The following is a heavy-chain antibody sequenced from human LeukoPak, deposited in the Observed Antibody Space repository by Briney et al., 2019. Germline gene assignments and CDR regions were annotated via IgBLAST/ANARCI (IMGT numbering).Heavy chain of an antibody. CDR2: INPNSGDT. D-gene: IGHD3-3*01. Sequence: WASVKVSCKASGGTFSSYTISWVRQAPGQGLEWMGRINPNSGDTNYAQKFQGRVTMTRDTSISTAYMELSRLRSDDTAVYYCASADSRTYWGQGTLVTVSS. CDR1: GGTFSSYT. CDR3: ASADSRTY. V-gene: IGHV1-2*06. J-gene: IGHJ4*02.